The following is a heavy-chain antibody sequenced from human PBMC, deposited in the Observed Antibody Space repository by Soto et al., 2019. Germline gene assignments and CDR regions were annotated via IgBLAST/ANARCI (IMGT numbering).Heavy chain of an antibody. CDR3: ARGEGDGYNYSDY. Sequence: SGGSLRLSCAASGFSFSYYGMHWVRQAPGKGLEWVTVIWYDGSSQYYADSVKGRFTISRDNSKNTLYLQMDSLRAEDTAVYYCARGEGDGYNYSDYWGQGTLVTVSS. CDR1: GFSFSYYG. CDR2: IWYDGSSQ. V-gene: IGHV3-33*01. D-gene: IGHD5-12*01. J-gene: IGHJ4*02.